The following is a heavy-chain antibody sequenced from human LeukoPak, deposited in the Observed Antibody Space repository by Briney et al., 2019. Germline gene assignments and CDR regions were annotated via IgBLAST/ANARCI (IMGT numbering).Heavy chain of an antibody. CDR3: ARDLED. CDR1: GFTFSSYG. Sequence: GRSLRLSCAASGFTFSSYGMHWVRQAPGKGLGWVAVIWYGGSNKYYADSVKGQFTISRDNSKTTLYLQMNSLRDEDTAVYYCARDLEDWGQGTLVTVSS. J-gene: IGHJ4*02. D-gene: IGHD3-3*01. V-gene: IGHV3-33*01. CDR2: IWYGGSNK.